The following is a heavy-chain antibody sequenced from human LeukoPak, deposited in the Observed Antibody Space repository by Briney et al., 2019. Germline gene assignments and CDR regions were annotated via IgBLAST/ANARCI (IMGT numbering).Heavy chain of an antibody. Sequence: QAGGSLRLSCAASGFTFSSYAMSWVRQAPGKGLEWVSAISGSGGTTYYADSGKGRFTISRDNSKSTLYLQMNSLRAEDTAVYYCAVAAREDYWGQGTLVTVSS. D-gene: IGHD6-6*01. J-gene: IGHJ4*02. CDR3: AVAAREDY. CDR2: ISGSGGTT. V-gene: IGHV3-23*01. CDR1: GFTFSSYA.